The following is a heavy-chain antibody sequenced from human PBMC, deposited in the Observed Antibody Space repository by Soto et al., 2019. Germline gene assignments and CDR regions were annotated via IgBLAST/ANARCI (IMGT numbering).Heavy chain of an antibody. D-gene: IGHD4-17*01. J-gene: IGHJ6*02. V-gene: IGHV4-59*01. Sequence: SETLSLTCTVSGGSISSYYWSWLRQPPWKGLEWIGYIYYSGSTNYNPSLKSRVTISVDTSKNQFSLKLSSVTAADTAVYYCARDVSYGEYGLYYYYYYGMDVWAQGTTVTVSS. CDR2: IYYSGST. CDR1: GGSISSYY. CDR3: ARDVSYGEYGLYYYYYYGMDV.